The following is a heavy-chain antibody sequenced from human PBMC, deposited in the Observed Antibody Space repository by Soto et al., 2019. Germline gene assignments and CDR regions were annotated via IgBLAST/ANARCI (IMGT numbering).Heavy chain of an antibody. J-gene: IGHJ4*02. V-gene: IGHV1-3*01. D-gene: IGHD3-22*01. CDR1: GYTFTSYA. Sequence: ASVKISCKASGYTFTSYAMHWVRQAPGQRLEWMGWINAGNGNTKYSQKFQGRVTITRDTSASTAYMELSSLRSEDTAVYYCARVRWWDYYDSSGYPGDFDYWGQGTLVTVSS. CDR3: ARVRWWDYYDSSGYPGDFDY. CDR2: INAGNGNT.